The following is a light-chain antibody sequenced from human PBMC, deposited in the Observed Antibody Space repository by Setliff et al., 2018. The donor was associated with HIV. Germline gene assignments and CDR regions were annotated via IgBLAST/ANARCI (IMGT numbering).Light chain of an antibody. CDR3: SSYTASSTVV. CDR2: DVS. J-gene: IGLJ3*02. Sequence: QSALTQPASVSGSPGQSITISCTGSSSDVGGYNYVSWYQQHPGKAPKLMIYDVSQRPSGVSDRFSGSKSGITASLTISGLQPEDEPDYYCSSYTASSTVVFGGGTKGTVL. V-gene: IGLV2-14*03. CDR1: SSDVGGYNY.